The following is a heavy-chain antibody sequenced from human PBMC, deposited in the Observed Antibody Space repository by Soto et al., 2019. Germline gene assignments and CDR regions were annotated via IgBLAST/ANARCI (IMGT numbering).Heavy chain of an antibody. CDR3: ARGDSSSSLGYYYYGMDV. Sequence: GSVKVSCKASGYTFTGYYVHWVRQAPLQGLEWMGWINPNSGGTNYAQKFQGWVTMTRDTSISTAYMELSRLRSDDTAVYYCARGDSSSSLGYYYYGMDVWGQGTTVTGSS. CDR2: INPNSGGT. J-gene: IGHJ6*02. V-gene: IGHV1-2*04. CDR1: GYTFTGYY. D-gene: IGHD6-6*01.